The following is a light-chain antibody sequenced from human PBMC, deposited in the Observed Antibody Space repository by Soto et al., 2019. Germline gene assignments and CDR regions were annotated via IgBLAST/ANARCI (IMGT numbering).Light chain of an antibody. Sequence: EIVLTQSPGTLSLSPGERATLSRRASQSVGRNFLAWYQQKPGQAPRLLIHGASTRASGIPDRFSGSGSGTDFIFTISRLEPEDFAVYYCQQYANSPLTFGGGTKVEIK. CDR3: QQYANSPLT. CDR1: QSVGRNF. V-gene: IGKV3-20*01. J-gene: IGKJ4*01. CDR2: GAS.